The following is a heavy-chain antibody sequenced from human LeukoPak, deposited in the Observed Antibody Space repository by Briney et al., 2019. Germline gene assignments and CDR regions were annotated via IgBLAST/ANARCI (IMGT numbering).Heavy chain of an antibody. CDR1: GGSFSGYY. CDR2: INHSGST. V-gene: IGHV4-34*01. Sequence: SETLSLTCAVYGGSFSGYYWSWIRQPPGKGLEWIGEINHSGSTNYNPSLKSGVTISVYTSKSQSSLKLSSVTAAGTAVYYCARVVYYDSSRIDYWGQGSLVTVSS. D-gene: IGHD3-22*01. J-gene: IGHJ4*02. CDR3: ARVVYYDSSRIDY.